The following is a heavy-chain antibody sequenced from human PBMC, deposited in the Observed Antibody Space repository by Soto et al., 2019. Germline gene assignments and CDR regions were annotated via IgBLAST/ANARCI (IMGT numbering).Heavy chain of an antibody. Sequence: PGGSLRLACAASGFTFSSYAMSWVRQAPGKGLEWVSAISGTGGTTYYADSVKGRFTISRDNSRNTLHLQMNSLRAEDTAIYYCAKFFVETGGSSGWHWSFHLWGPGPLVTVPS. CDR2: ISGTGGTT. V-gene: IGHV3-23*01. CDR1: GFTFSSYA. D-gene: IGHD6-25*01. CDR3: AKFFVETGGSSGWHWSFHL. J-gene: IGHJ5*02.